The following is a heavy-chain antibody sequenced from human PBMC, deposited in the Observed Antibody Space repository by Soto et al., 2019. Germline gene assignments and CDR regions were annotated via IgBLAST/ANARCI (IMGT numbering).Heavy chain of an antibody. D-gene: IGHD6-19*01. CDR1: GVSISSGNW. CDR3: ATRIGVIGIY. Sequence: QVQLQESGPGLMKPSGTLSLTCAVSGVSISSGNWWTWVRQPPGKGLEWIGEIYHTGSTNYNPSLKSRVTISLDKSKNQFSLKLSSVTVADTATYYCATRIGVIGIYWGQGTLVTVSS. J-gene: IGHJ4*02. CDR2: IYHTGST. V-gene: IGHV4-4*02.